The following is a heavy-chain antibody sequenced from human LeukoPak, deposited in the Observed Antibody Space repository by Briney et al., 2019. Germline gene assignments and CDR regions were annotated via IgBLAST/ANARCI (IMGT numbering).Heavy chain of an antibody. Sequence: KPGASVKVSCKASGYTFTSYGISWVRQAPGQGLEWMGWISAYNGNTNYAQKLQGRVTMTTDTSTSTAYMELRSLRSDDTAVYYCARDGGYCSSTSCYTRGYFDYWGQGTLVTVSS. D-gene: IGHD2-2*02. V-gene: IGHV1-18*01. J-gene: IGHJ4*02. CDR2: ISAYNGNT. CDR1: GYTFTSYG. CDR3: ARDGGYCSSTSCYTRGYFDY.